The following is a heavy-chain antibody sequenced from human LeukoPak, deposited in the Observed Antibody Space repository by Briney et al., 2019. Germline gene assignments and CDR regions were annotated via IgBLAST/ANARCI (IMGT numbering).Heavy chain of an antibody. CDR2: ISSSSSLI. CDR3: AKEGRSTTPGY. Sequence: GGSLRLSCAASGGTFSSSDMDGVRQAPGKGLEWVASISSSSSLIYYTDSVKGRFTISRDNAKDSLYLQMNSLRAEDTAVYFCAKEGRSTTPGYWGQGTLVTVSS. CDR1: GGTFSSSD. D-gene: IGHD6-13*01. V-gene: IGHV3-21*01. J-gene: IGHJ4*02.